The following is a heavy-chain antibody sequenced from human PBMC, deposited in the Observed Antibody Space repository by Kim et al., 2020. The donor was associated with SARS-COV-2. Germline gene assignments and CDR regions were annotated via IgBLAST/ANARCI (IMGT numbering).Heavy chain of an antibody. CDR2: ISSSGSSI. CDR3: ARLCAIGPGYYYSGRDV. J-gene: IGHJ6*02. V-gene: IGHV3-11*01. CDR1: GFTFSDYY. Sequence: GGSLRLSCAASGFTFSDYYMSWIRQAPGKGLEWVSYISSSGSSIYYADSVKGRFTISRDNAKNSLYLQMNSLRAEDTAVYYCARLCAIGPGYYYSGRDVWGQGTTVTVSS. D-gene: IGHD2-2*02.